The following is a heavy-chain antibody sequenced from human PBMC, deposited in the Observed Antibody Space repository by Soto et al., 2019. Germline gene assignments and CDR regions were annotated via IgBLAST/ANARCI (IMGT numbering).Heavy chain of an antibody. CDR2: ISWNTGSI. CDR1: GFTFDDYA. V-gene: IGHV3-9*01. Sequence: ESGGGLVQPGRSLRLSCAASGFTFDDYAMHWVRQAPGKGLERVSGISWNTGSIGYADSVKGRLTISRDNAKTSLYLQMNRLRAEDTAFYYCAKDIRESSSSGPFDPWGQGTMVTVSS. CDR3: AKDIRESSSSGPFDP. J-gene: IGHJ5*02. D-gene: IGHD6-6*01.